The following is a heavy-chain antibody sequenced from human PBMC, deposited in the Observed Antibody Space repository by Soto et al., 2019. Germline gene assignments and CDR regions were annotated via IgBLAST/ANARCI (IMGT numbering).Heavy chain of an antibody. V-gene: IGHV4-4*07. Sequence: PSETLPLTCTVSGGSITDYSWVWIRQPAGKGLEWIGRIFSSGSTNYNPSLKGRITMSLDTSKDQFSLKLNSATATDTAVYFCARDQGVVVTADNWFDPWGQGILVTVSS. CDR2: IFSSGST. J-gene: IGHJ5*02. CDR1: GGSITDYS. CDR3: ARDQGVVVTADNWFDP. D-gene: IGHD2-21*02.